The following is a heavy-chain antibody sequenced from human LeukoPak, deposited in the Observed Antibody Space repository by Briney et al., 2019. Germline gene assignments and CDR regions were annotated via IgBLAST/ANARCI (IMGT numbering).Heavy chain of an antibody. V-gene: IGHV3-74*01. CDR3: ARDKSYGMDV. Sequence: GGSLRLSCATSGFAFSTYWLHWVRQAPGKGLVWVSHINADGSTTSYADSVKGRFAISRDNAKNTIFLQMNSLRAEDTAVYYCARDKSYGMDVWGQGTTVTVSS. CDR1: GFAFSTYW. CDR2: INADGSTT. J-gene: IGHJ6*02.